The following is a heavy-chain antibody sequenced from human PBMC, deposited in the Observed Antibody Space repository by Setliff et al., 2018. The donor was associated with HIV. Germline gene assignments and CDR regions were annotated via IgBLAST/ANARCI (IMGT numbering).Heavy chain of an antibody. V-gene: IGHV4-34*01. D-gene: IGHD2-21*02. CDR3: VRWYYCVSGACYRADY. Sequence: SETLSLTCSVYGTSFSDHYWSWVRQTPGKGLEWSGEMNQSGTTNYNPSLKSRVTMSIDTSERQFSLKLTSVTAADTAVYYCVRWYYCVSGACYRADYWGQGTMVTVSS. CDR1: GTSFSDHY. J-gene: IGHJ4*02. CDR2: MNQSGTT.